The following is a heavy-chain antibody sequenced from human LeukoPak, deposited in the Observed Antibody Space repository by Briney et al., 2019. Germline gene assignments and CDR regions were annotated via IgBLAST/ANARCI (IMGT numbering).Heavy chain of an antibody. D-gene: IGHD2-15*01. J-gene: IGHJ3*02. CDR2: ISGNGRST. CDR3: TRDIGRLRGDAFDI. Sequence: GGSLRLSCTASGFTFSTYATHWVRQAPGKGLEYVSGISGNGRSTFYANSVKGRFTVFRDNSKDTLYLQMGSLRAEDMAVYYCTRDIGRLRGDAFDIWGQGTIVTVSS. V-gene: IGHV3-64*01. CDR1: GFTFSTYA.